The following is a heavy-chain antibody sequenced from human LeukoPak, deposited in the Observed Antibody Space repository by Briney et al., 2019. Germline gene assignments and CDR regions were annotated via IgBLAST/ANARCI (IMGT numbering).Heavy chain of an antibody. Sequence: SGTLSLTCTVSGGSVSSGGYYRNWIRQPPGKGLECLGYMYYDGTSNYNPSLKSRVTISIDSSKNQFSLRLSSVTAADTAVYYCTRGRDNYGSGDSWGQGILVTVSS. V-gene: IGHV4-61*08. CDR2: MYYDGTS. CDR1: GGSVSSGGYY. J-gene: IGHJ4*02. D-gene: IGHD3-10*01. CDR3: TRGRDNYGSGDS.